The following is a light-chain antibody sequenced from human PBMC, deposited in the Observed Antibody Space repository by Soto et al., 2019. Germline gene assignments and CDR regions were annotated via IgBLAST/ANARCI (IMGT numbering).Light chain of an antibody. J-gene: IGLJ2*01. CDR2: DVS. CDR1: SSDVGGYNY. V-gene: IGLV2-14*01. CDR3: SSYTSSSTLVV. Sequence: QSVLTQPASVSGSPGQSITISCTGTSSDVGGYNYVSWYQQHPGKAPKLMIYDVSNRPSGVSNRFSCSKSGNTASLTISGLHAEDEADYYCSSYTSSSTLVVFGGGTKLTVL.